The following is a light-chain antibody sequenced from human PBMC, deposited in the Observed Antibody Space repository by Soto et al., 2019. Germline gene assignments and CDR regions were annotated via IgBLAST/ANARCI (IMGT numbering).Light chain of an antibody. Sequence: EVVLTQSLGTLSLFPGERATLSCRASQSVSSSYLAWYQHKRGQAPRLLMYGASSRATGVPDRFSGWGSGTDFTHTISRLEPEDFAVYYCHQYGASPQTFGQGTKVDIK. CDR2: GAS. J-gene: IGKJ1*01. CDR1: QSVSSSY. V-gene: IGKV3-20*01. CDR3: HQYGASPQT.